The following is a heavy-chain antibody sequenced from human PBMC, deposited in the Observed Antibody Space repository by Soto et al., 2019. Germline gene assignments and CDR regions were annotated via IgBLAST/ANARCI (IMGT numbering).Heavy chain of an antibody. CDR2: IFYSGSTTY. CDR3: ARVGTSGCSPDY. V-gene: IGHV4-59*11. D-gene: IGHD6-19*01. Sequence: SETLSLTCTVSGGSISGHYWIWIRQPPGEGMEWIGYIFYSGSTTYNNNPSLKSRVSISVDTSKNQFYLRLSSVTAADTAVYYCARVGTSGCSPDYWGQGTLVTVSS. CDR1: GGSISGHY. J-gene: IGHJ4*02.